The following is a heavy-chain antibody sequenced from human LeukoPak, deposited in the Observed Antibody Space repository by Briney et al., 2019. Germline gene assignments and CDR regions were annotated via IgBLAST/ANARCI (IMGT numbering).Heavy chain of an antibody. CDR2: IYYSGST. CDR1: GGSISSSSYY. V-gene: IGHV4-39*01. CDR3: ASTYYYDSSCPY. J-gene: IGHJ4*02. Sequence: SETLSLTCTVSGGSISSSSYYWGWIRQPPGKGLEWIGSIYYSGSTYYNPSLKSRVTISVDTSKNQFSLKLSSVTAADTAAYYCASTYYYDSSCPYWGQGTLVTVSS. D-gene: IGHD3-22*01.